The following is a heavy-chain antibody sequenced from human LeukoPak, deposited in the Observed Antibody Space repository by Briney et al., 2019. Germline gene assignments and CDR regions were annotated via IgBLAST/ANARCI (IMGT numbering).Heavy chain of an antibody. D-gene: IGHD6-13*01. CDR3: ARVHSSSWDGGDLPTYGMDV. V-gene: IGHV4-34*01. CDR2: INHSGST. Sequence: KPSETLSLTCAVYGGSFSGYYWSWIRQPPGKGLEWIGEINHSGSTNYNPSLKSRVTISVDTSKNQFSLKLSSVTAADTAVYYCARVHSSSWDGGDLPTYGMDVWGQGTTVTVSS. CDR1: GGSFSGYY. J-gene: IGHJ6*02.